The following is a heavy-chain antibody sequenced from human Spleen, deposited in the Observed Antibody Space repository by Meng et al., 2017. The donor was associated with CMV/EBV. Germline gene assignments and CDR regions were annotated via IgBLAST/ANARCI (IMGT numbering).Heavy chain of an antibody. CDR1: GFSFSSYG. D-gene: IGHD2-21*01. CDR3: VKEGIRDEWPRDFDY. J-gene: IGHJ4*02. V-gene: IGHV3-66*02. Sequence: GGSLRLSCAASGFSFSSYGMSWVRQAPGKGLEWVSVIYSGGRTFYAESVKGRFTISRDNSKNTLYLQMDSLRHEDTAFYHCVKEGIRDEWPRDFDYWGQGLLVTVSS. CDR2: IYSGGRT.